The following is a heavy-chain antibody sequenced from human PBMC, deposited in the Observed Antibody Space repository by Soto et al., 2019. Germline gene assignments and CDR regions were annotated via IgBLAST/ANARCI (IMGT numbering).Heavy chain of an antibody. D-gene: IGHD2-15*01. V-gene: IGHV3-74*01. J-gene: IGHJ4*02. CDR2: INSDGSTT. CDR1: GFTFSNYW. Sequence: PGGSLRLSCAASGFTFSNYWMHWVRQAPGKGLVWVSRINSDGSTTSHADSVKGRFTISRDNAKNSLYLQMNSLRAEDTALYYCAKSRPHSGYCSGGSCYVFDYWGQGTLVTVSS. CDR3: AKSRPHSGYCSGGSCYVFDY.